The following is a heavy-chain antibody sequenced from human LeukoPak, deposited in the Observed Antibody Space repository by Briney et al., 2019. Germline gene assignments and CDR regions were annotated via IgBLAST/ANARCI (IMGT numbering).Heavy chain of an antibody. V-gene: IGHV3-23*01. Sequence: GGSLRLSCAASGFTFSSYWMSWVRQAPGKGLEWVSATSGSGGSTYYADSVKGRFTISRDNSKNTLYLQMNSLRAEDTALYYCAKYSGSYSSTGFDYWGQGTLVTVSS. CDR2: TSGSGGST. CDR1: GFTFSSYW. D-gene: IGHD1-26*01. J-gene: IGHJ4*02. CDR3: AKYSGSYSSTGFDY.